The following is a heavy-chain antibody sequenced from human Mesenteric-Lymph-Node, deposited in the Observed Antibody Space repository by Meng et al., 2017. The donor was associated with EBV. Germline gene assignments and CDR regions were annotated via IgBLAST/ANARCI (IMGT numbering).Heavy chain of an antibody. D-gene: IGHD3-10*01. CDR2: TSVHNLNT. V-gene: IGHV1-18*01. J-gene: IGHJ4*02. CDR3: ATEDAEYLGSGSD. CDR1: GYTFTTHA. Sequence: KHTGALVKASCKSSGYTFTTHATSWVRQAPGQGLEWMGWTSVHNLNTNYAQKFQGRVTLTTDTSTSTAYMELRSLRSDDTAVYYCATEDAEYLGSGSDWGQGTLVTVSS.